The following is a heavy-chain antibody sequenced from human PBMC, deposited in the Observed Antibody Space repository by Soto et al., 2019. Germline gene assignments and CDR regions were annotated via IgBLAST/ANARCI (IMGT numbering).Heavy chain of an antibody. J-gene: IGHJ4*02. V-gene: IGHV1-69*08. CDR2: IIPFHGVT. D-gene: IGHD3-10*01. CDR1: GGTFSPYT. Sequence: QVQLVQSGAEVKKPGSSMKVSCKASGGTFSPYTINWVRQAPGQGLEWRGRIIPFHGVTNYAQKCQARDTITADKSTSTAYMELSGLRFEDTAMYYCTRDWEITVSTWSFGGFWGRGTLVTVSS. CDR3: TRDWEITVSTWSFGGF.